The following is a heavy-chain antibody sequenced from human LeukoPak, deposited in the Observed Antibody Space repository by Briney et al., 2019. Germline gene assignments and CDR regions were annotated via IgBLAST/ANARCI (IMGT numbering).Heavy chain of an antibody. CDR2: ISYDGSNK. D-gene: IGHD3-16*02. CDR1: GFTFSSYG. J-gene: IGHJ4*02. V-gene: IGHV3-30*18. CDR3: AKDSVVLLSLGELSLNGAHFDY. Sequence: PGGSLRLSCAASGFTFSSYGLHWVRQAPGKGLEWVAVISYDGSNKYYADSVKGRFTISRDNSKNTLYLQMNSLRAEDTAVYYCAKDSVVLLSLGELSLNGAHFDYWGQGTLVTVSS.